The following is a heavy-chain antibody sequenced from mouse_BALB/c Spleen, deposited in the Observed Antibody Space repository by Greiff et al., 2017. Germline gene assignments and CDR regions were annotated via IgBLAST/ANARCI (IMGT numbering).Heavy chain of an antibody. J-gene: IGHJ2*01. CDR3: ARAVYYGSRSYFDY. CDR2: IRNKANGYTT. V-gene: IGHV7-3*02. CDR1: GFTFTDYY. D-gene: IGHD1-1*01. Sequence: EVKLVESGGGLVQPGGSLRLSCATSGFTFTDYYMSWVRQPPGKALEWLGFIRNKANGYTTEYSASVKGRFTISRDNSQSILYLQMNTLRAEDSATYYCARAVYYGSRSYFDYWGQGTTLTVSS.